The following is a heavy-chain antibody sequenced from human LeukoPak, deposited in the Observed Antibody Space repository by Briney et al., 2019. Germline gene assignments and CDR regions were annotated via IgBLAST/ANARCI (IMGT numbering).Heavy chain of an antibody. CDR3: ARAYSSGWYVGY. Sequence: EASVKVSCKASGGTFSSYAISWVRQAPGQGLEWMGRIIPIFGIANYAQKFQGRVTITADKSTSTAYMELSSLRSEDTAVYYCARAYSSGWYVGYWGQGTLVTVSS. V-gene: IGHV1-69*04. CDR1: GGTFSSYA. J-gene: IGHJ4*02. D-gene: IGHD6-19*01. CDR2: IIPIFGIA.